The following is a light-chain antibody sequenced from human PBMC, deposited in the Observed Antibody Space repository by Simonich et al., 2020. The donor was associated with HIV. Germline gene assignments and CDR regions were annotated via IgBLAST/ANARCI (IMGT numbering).Light chain of an antibody. CDR3: QQYYSTPLT. J-gene: IGKJ4*01. CDR1: QSVLHTSNNKNY. CDR2: WAS. V-gene: IGKV4-1*01. Sequence: DIVVTQSPDSLPVSLGERATINCKSSQSVLHTSNNKNYLAWYQQKPGHPPKLLIYWASTRESGFPDRFSGSGSGTLFTLTISSLQAEDVAVYYCQQYYSTPLTFGGGTKVEIK.